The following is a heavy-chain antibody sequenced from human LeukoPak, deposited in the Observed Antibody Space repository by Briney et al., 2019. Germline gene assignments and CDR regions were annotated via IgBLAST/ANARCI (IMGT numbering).Heavy chain of an antibody. J-gene: IGHJ3*02. V-gene: IGHV5-51*01. Sequence: GESLKISCKGSGYSFTTYWIAWVRQMPGKGLEWLGIIYPGDSDTRYSPSFQGQVTISADKSISTAYLQWSSLKASDTAMYYCARPIQNYYDSSGYPVPDAFDIWGQGTMVTVSS. CDR1: GYSFTTYW. D-gene: IGHD3-22*01. CDR3: ARPIQNYYDSSGYPVPDAFDI. CDR2: IYPGDSDT.